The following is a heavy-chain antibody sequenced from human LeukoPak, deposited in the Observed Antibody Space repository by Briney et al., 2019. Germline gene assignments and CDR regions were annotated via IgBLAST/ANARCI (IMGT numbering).Heavy chain of an antibody. Sequence: SETLSLTCTVSGGSISRYYWSWIRQPPGKGLEWIGYIYYSGSTNYNPSLKSRVTISIDTSMNQFSLKLSSVTAADTAVYYCARRRAEVLDYWGQGTLVTVSS. CDR2: IYYSGST. CDR3: ARRRAEVLDY. D-gene: IGHD1-1*01. CDR1: GGSISRYY. J-gene: IGHJ4*02. V-gene: IGHV4-59*01.